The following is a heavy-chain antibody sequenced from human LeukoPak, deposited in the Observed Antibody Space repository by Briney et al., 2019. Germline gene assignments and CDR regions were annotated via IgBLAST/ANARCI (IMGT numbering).Heavy chain of an antibody. D-gene: IGHD6-19*01. CDR1: GGSISSSSYY. J-gene: IGHJ4*02. V-gene: IGHV4-39*01. CDR3: ARLVAGTPKGNFDY. Sequence: SETLSLTCTVSGGSISSSSYYWGRIRQPPGMGRVWFGSIYYSGSTYYNPSLKSRVTISVDTPKNQCSLKLSSVTAADTAVYYCARLVAGTPKGNFDYWGQGTLVTVST. CDR2: IYYSGST.